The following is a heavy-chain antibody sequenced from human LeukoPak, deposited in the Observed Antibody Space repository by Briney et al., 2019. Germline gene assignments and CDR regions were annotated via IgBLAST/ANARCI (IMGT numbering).Heavy chain of an antibody. Sequence: ASMTVSYKSSGFTFTDHYIHWVRQGPGQALEWMGDIGPHSTFTSSPQEFQGRVTMTRDASMSTAYMELTRLTSGDRAVYYCVREGEGPLSKDFDYWGQGTLVTVS. CDR2: IGPHSTFT. J-gene: IGHJ4*02. CDR3: VREGEGPLSKDFDY. V-gene: IGHV1-2*02. CDR1: GFTFTDHY. D-gene: IGHD2/OR15-2a*01.